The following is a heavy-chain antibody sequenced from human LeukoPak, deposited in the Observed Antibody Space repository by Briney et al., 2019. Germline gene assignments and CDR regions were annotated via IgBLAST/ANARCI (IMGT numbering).Heavy chain of an antibody. V-gene: IGHV4-59*01. CDR2: IYYSGST. J-gene: IGHJ5*02. Sequence: PSETLSLTCTVSGGSISSYYWSWIRQPPGKGLEWIGYIYYSGSTNYHPSLKSRVTISVVTSKNQFSLKLSSVTAADTAVYYCARAGGSYYPMMYNWFDPWGQGTLVTVSS. D-gene: IGHD3-10*01. CDR1: GGSISSYY. CDR3: ARAGGSYYPMMYNWFDP.